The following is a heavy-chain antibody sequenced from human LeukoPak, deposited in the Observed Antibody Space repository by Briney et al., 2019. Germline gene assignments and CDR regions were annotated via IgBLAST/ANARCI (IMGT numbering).Heavy chain of an antibody. Sequence: GGSLRLSCAASGFTFSSYWMSWVRQAPGKGLEWVANIKQGGSEKYYVDSVKGRFTISRDNAKNSPYLQMNSLRAEDTAVYYCARDTKYYYDSSGYQYWGQGTLVTVSS. J-gene: IGHJ4*02. CDR2: IKQGGSEK. V-gene: IGHV3-7*01. CDR1: GFTFSSYW. CDR3: ARDTKYYYDSSGYQY. D-gene: IGHD3-22*01.